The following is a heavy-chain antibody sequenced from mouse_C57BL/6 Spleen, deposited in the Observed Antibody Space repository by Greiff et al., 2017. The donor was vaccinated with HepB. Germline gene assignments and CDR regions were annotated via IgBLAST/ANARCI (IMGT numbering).Heavy chain of an antibody. Sequence: EVKVVESGGGLVKPGGSLKLSCAASGFTFSSYAMSWVRQTPEKRLEWVATISDGGSYTYYPDNVKGRFTISRDNAKNNLYLQMSHLKSEDTAMYYCAREDGYEDYWGQGTTLTVSS. V-gene: IGHV5-4*01. CDR1: GFTFSSYA. D-gene: IGHD2-2*01. J-gene: IGHJ2*01. CDR3: AREDGYEDY. CDR2: ISDGGSYT.